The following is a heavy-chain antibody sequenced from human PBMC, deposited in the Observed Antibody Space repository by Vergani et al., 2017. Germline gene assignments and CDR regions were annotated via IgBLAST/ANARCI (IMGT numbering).Heavy chain of an antibody. V-gene: IGHV4-34*11. CDR1: GGSFSGYY. CDR3: ARDRVTYYYGMDV. Sequence: QVQLQQWGAGLLKPSETLSLTCAVYGGSFSGYYWSWIRQPPGKGLEWIGYIYYSGSTNYNPSLKSRVTISVDTSKNQFSLKLSSVIAADTAVYYCARDRVTYYYGMDVWGQGTTVTVSS. J-gene: IGHJ6*02. D-gene: IGHD3-10*01. CDR2: IYYSGST.